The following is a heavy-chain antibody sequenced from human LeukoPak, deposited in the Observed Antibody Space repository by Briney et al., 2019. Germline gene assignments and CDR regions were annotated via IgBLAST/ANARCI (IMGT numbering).Heavy chain of an antibody. Sequence: GGSLRLSCAASGFTFSSSAMSWVRQAPGKGLEWVSSISSSSSYIYYADSVKGRFTISRDNAKNSLYLQMNSLRAEDTAVYYCARFIVGATNWFDPWGQGTLVTVSS. V-gene: IGHV3-21*01. CDR1: GFTFSSSA. J-gene: IGHJ5*02. D-gene: IGHD1-26*01. CDR3: ARFIVGATNWFDP. CDR2: ISSSSSYI.